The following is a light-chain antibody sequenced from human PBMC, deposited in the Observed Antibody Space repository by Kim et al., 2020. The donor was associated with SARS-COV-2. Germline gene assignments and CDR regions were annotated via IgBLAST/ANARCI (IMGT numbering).Light chain of an antibody. V-gene: IGLV3-9*01. CDR3: QVWDSSTSVV. CDR1: NMGGKS. Sequence: ARGQAARITCGGNNMGGKSVHWYQQKPGQAPVLVIYRDINRPSGIPERFSGSNSGNTATLTVIKAQAGDEADYYCQVWDSSTSVVFGGGTQLTVL. J-gene: IGLJ2*01. CDR2: RDI.